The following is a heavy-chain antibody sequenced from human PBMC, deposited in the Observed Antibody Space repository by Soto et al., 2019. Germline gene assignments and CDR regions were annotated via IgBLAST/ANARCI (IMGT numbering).Heavy chain of an antibody. J-gene: IGHJ6*02. CDR3: ARSQGSSTSLEIYYYYYYGMDV. D-gene: IGHD2-2*01. Sequence: QVQLVQSGAEVKKPGSSVKVSCKASGGTFSSYAISWVRQAPGQGLEWMGGIIPISDTTNYAQKVQGRVTITADESTSTDYMELSSLRSEDTAVYYCARSQGSSTSLEIYYYYYYGMDVWGQGTTVTVSS. CDR1: GGTFSSYA. V-gene: IGHV1-69*01. CDR2: IIPISDTT.